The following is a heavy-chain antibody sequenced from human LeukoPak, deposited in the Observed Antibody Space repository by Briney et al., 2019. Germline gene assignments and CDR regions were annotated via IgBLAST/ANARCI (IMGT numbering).Heavy chain of an antibody. CDR3: ARESPPGCNYGIVDY. Sequence: SETLSLTCTVSGGSISSGDYYWSWIRQHPGKGLEWIGYIYYSGSTYYNPSLKRRVTISLDTSKNQFSLKLTSVTAADTAVYYCARESPPGCNYGIVDYWGQGSLVTVSS. V-gene: IGHV4-31*03. CDR2: IYYSGST. J-gene: IGHJ4*02. D-gene: IGHD5-18*01. CDR1: GGSISSGDYY.